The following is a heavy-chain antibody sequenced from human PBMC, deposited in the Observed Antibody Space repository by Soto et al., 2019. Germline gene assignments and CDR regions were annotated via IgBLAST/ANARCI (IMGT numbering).Heavy chain of an antibody. CDR1: GFTFSSYG. D-gene: IGHD3-22*01. CDR3: AKECYDSSGYYYVEAFDI. CDR2: ISYDGSNK. Sequence: QVQLVESGGGVVQPGRSLRLSCAASGFTFSSYGMHWVRQAPDKGLEWVAVISYDGSNKYYADSVKGRFTISRDNSKNTLYLQMNSLRAEDTAVYYCAKECYDSSGYYYVEAFDIWGQGTMVTVSS. V-gene: IGHV3-30*18. J-gene: IGHJ3*02.